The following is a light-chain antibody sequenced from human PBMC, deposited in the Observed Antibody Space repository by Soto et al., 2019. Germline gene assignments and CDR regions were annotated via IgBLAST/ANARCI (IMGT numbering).Light chain of an antibody. CDR2: GAS. V-gene: IGKV3-20*01. CDR1: QSVSSSY. CDR3: QQYGSLSIT. J-gene: IGKJ5*01. Sequence: EIVLTQSPGTLSLSPGERATLSCRASQSVSSSYSAWYQQKPGQAPRLLIYGASSRATGIPDRFSGSGSGTDFTLTISRLEPEDFAVYYCQQYGSLSITFGQGTHWRL.